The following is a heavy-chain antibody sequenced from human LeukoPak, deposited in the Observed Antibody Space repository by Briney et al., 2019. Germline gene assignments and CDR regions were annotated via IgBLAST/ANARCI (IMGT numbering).Heavy chain of an antibody. J-gene: IGHJ4*02. CDR1: GFTFSSYA. CDR2: ISGSGGST. V-gene: IGHV3-23*01. CDR3: AIDLSSGWYGGRYFDY. D-gene: IGHD6-19*01. Sequence: GGSLRLSCAASGFTFSSYAMSWVRQAPGKGLEWVSAISGSGGSTYYADSVKGRFTISRDNSKNTLYLQMTSLRAEDTAVYYCAIDLSSGWYGGRYFDYWGQGTLVTVSS.